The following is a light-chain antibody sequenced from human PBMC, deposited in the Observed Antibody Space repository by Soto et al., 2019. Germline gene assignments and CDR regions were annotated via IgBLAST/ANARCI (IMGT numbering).Light chain of an antibody. CDR3: QQYGSSPGLFT. J-gene: IGKJ3*01. CDR2: GAS. CDR1: QHITSNY. Sequence: EIVLTQSPGTLSLSPGERATLSCRASQHITSNYLAWYQQKPGQAPRLLIYGASSRATGIPDRFSGSGSGTDFALSISRLEPEDFAVYYCQQYGSSPGLFTFGPGTKVDIK. V-gene: IGKV3-20*01.